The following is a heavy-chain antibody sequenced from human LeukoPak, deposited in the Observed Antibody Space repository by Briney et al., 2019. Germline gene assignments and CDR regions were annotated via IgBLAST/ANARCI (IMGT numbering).Heavy chain of an antibody. CDR2: VYHTGST. J-gene: IGHJ4*02. Sequence: PSETLSLTCAVSGGSISSSNWWIWVRQPPGKGLEWIGEVYHTGSTNYNPSLKSRVTISVDTSKNQFSLKLSSVTAADTAVYYCARGQLYSSSWYPYYFDYWGQGTLVTVSS. V-gene: IGHV4-4*02. CDR1: GGSISSSNW. D-gene: IGHD6-13*01. CDR3: ARGQLYSSSWYPYYFDY.